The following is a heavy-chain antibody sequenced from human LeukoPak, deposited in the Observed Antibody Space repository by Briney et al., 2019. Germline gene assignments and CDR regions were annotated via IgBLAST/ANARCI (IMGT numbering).Heavy chain of an antibody. Sequence: GGSLRLSCAASGFTPSKHAMHGVPDTPRRGVGRGADISYDGSNKKYADSVKRRFTSSRYNSKNTLYLQMNSLRAEDTAVYYCARTLIEYSVSSCYFDYWGEGALVTVSS. CDR1: GFTPSKHA. CDR2: ISYDGSNK. CDR3: ARTLIEYSVSSCYFDY. V-gene: IGHV3-30*11. J-gene: IGHJ4*02. D-gene: IGHD6-6*01.